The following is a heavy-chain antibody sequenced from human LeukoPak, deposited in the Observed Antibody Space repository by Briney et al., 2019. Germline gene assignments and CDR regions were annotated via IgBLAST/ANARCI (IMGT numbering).Heavy chain of an antibody. Sequence: SETLSLTCTVSGGSISSSSYYWGWIRQPPGKGLEWIGSIYYSGSTYYNPSLKSRVTISVDTSKNQFSLKLSSVTAADTAVYYCARHPEGPYGGNSGTFDYWGQGTLVTVSS. V-gene: IGHV4-39*01. D-gene: IGHD4-23*01. CDR1: GGSISSSSYY. CDR2: IYYSGST. CDR3: ARHPEGPYGGNSGTFDY. J-gene: IGHJ4*02.